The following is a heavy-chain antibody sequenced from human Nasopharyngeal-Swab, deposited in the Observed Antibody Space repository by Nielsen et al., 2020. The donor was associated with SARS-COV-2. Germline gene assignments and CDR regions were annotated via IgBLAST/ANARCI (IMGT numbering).Heavy chain of an antibody. CDR1: GFTFSSYD. V-gene: IGHV3-13*01. Sequence: GESLKISCAASGFTFSSYDMHWVRQATGKGLEWVSAIGTAGDTYYPGSVKGRFTISRENAKNSLYLQMNSLRAGDTAVYYCARDHSSGWYRVSYDAFDIWGQGTMVTVSS. J-gene: IGHJ3*02. CDR2: IGTAGDT. D-gene: IGHD6-19*01. CDR3: ARDHSSGWYRVSYDAFDI.